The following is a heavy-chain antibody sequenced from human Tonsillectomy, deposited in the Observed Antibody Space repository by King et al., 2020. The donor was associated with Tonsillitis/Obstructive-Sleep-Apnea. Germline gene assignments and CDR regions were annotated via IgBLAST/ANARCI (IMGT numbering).Heavy chain of an antibody. Sequence: QLVQSGGGLIQPGGSLRLSCAASGFTVSSNYMSWVRQAPGKGLEWVSLIYSAGSTYYADSVKGRFTISRDNSKNTLYLQMNSLRAEDTAVYYCARVDDFWSGYLDYWGQGTLVTVSS. CDR2: IYSAGST. J-gene: IGHJ4*02. D-gene: IGHD3-3*01. CDR1: GFTVSSNY. CDR3: ARVDDFWSGYLDY. V-gene: IGHV3-53*01.